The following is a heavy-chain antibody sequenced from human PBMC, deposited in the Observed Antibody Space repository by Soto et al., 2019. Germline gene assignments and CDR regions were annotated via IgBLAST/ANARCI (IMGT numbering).Heavy chain of an antibody. J-gene: IGHJ5*02. Sequence: QMRLQESGSGLVKPSQTLSLTCAVSGGSISSGGYAWNWIRQPPGKGLEWIGYIYHSGYTSYNPSLKNRVTISVDKSKNQFSLTLSFVTAADTAVYYCARDSLTGNYFDPWGXGTLVTVSS. V-gene: IGHV4-30-2*01. D-gene: IGHD1-7*01. CDR2: IYHSGYT. CDR1: GGSISSGGYA. CDR3: ARDSLTGNYFDP.